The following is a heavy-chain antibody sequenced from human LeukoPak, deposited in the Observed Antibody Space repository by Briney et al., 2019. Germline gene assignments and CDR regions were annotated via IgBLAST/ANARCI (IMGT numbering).Heavy chain of an antibody. V-gene: IGHV4-39*01. CDR3: ASGDTMVLGSYLVLSGAFDI. J-gene: IGHJ3*02. Sequence: SETLSLTCTVSGGSISSSSYYWGWIRQPPGKGLEWIGSIYYSGSTYYNPSLKSRVTISVDTSKNQFSLKLSSVTAADTAVYYCASGDTMVLGSYLVLSGAFDIWGQGTMVTVSS. D-gene: IGHD3-10*01. CDR2: IYYSGST. CDR1: GGSISSSSYY.